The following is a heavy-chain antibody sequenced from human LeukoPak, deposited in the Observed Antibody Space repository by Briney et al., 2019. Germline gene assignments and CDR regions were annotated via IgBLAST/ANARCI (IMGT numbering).Heavy chain of an antibody. CDR1: GGSISSSSYY. D-gene: IGHD3-22*01. Sequence: PSETLSLTCTVSGGSISSSSYYWGWIRQPPGKGLEWIGSIYYSGSTYYNPYLRSRVTISVDTSKNQFSLMLSSVTAADTTVYYCARGRGTHDSSGIFDYWGQGTLVTVSS. J-gene: IGHJ4*02. CDR2: IYYSGST. V-gene: IGHV4-39*07. CDR3: ARGRGTHDSSGIFDY.